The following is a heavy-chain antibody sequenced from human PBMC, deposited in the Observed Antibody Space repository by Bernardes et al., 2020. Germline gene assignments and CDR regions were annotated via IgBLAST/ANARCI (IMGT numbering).Heavy chain of an antibody. CDR1: GYTFTSYG. CDR2: ISAYNGNT. CDR3: AREGLGYCSSTSCYWSDYYGMDV. J-gene: IGHJ6*04. V-gene: IGHV1-18*01. D-gene: IGHD2-2*01. Sequence: ASVKVSCKASGYTFTSYGISWVRQAPGQGLEWMGWISAYNGNTNYAQKLQGRVTMTTDTSTSTAYMELRSLRSDDTAVYYCAREGLGYCSSTSCYWSDYYGMDVGGKGTTVTVYS.